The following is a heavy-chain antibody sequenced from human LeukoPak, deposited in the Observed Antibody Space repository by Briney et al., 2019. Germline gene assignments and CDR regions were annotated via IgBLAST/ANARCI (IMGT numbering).Heavy chain of an antibody. CDR2: INPSGGST. V-gene: IGHV1-46*03. CDR3: ATVFGDSTIDY. CDR1: GYTFTSYY. D-gene: IGHD4-17*01. J-gene: IGHJ4*02. Sequence: GASVKVSCKASGYTFTSYYMHWVRQAPGQGLEWMRIINPSGGSTSYAQKFQGRVTMTRDTSTSTVYMELSSLRSEDTAVYYCATVFGDSTIDYWGQGTLVTVSS.